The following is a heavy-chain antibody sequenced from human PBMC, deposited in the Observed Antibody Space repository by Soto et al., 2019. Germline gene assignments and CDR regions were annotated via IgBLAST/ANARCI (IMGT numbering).Heavy chain of an antibody. CDR3: ARDIVGGTTTAKD. J-gene: IGHJ4*02. Sequence: SETLSLTCAVSGGSISISHWCSCVRQPPGKGLEWIGEISHSGSTNYNPSLKSRVTISVDESNNQFSLRLSSVTAADSAMYYYARDIVGGTTTAKDWRQGTLGAVSS. CDR1: GGSISISHW. V-gene: IGHV4-4*02. D-gene: IGHD1-26*01. CDR2: ISHSGST.